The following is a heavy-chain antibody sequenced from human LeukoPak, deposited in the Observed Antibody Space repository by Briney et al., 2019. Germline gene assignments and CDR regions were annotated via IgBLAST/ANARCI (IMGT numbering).Heavy chain of an antibody. Sequence: GGSLRLSCAASGLTFSSYSMNWVRQAPGKGLEWVSSISSSSSYIYYADSVKGRFTISRDNAKNSLYLQMNSLRAEDTAVYYCARGIMEDYYDSSGYSDYWGQGTLVTVSS. CDR3: ARGIMEDYYDSSGYSDY. CDR2: ISSSSSYI. V-gene: IGHV3-21*01. CDR1: GLTFSSYS. D-gene: IGHD3-22*01. J-gene: IGHJ4*02.